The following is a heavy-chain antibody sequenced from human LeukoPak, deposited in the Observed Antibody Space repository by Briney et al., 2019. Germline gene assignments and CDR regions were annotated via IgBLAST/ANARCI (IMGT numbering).Heavy chain of an antibody. CDR3: ARRSDAFDI. Sequence: GRSLRLSCAASGFTFSSYGMHWVRQAPGKGLEWVAVIWYDGSNKYYADSVKGRFTISRDNSKNTLYLQMNSLRAEDTAVYYCARRSDAFDIWGQGTMVTVSS. CDR1: GFTFSSYG. J-gene: IGHJ3*02. V-gene: IGHV3-33*01. CDR2: IWYDGSNK.